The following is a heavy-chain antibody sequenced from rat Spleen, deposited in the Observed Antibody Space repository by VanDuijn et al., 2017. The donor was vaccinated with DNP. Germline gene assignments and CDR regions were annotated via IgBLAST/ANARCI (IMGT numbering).Heavy chain of an antibody. CDR1: GYPIISNY. V-gene: IGHV3-1*01. J-gene: IGHJ2*01. D-gene: IGHD3-1*01. CDR2: IDYSGNT. CDR3: ARWSTFFDY. Sequence: EVQLQESGPGLVKPSQSLSLTCSVTGYPIISNYWGWIRKLPGDKMEWTGYIDYSGNTGYNPSLKSRISITRDTSKNQFFLQLNSITTEDTATYYCARWSTFFDYWGQGVMVTVSS.